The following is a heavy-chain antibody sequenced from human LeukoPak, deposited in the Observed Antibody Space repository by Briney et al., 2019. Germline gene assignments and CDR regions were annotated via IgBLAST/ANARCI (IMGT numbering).Heavy chain of an antibody. V-gene: IGHV4-61*08. CDR2: IYYSGST. J-gene: IGHJ6*03. D-gene: IGHD5-18*01. CDR3: ARGYGNNYYYYYMDV. CDR1: GGSISS. Sequence: SETLSLTCTVSGGSISSFYWSWFYWSWIRQPPGKGLEWIGYIYYSGSTNYNPSLKSRVTISVDTSKNQFSLKLSSVTAADTAVYYCARGYGNNYYYYYMDVWGKGTTVTIPS.